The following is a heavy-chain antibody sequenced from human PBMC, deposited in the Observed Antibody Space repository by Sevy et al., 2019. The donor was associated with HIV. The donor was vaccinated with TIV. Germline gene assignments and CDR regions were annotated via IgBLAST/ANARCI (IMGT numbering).Heavy chain of an antibody. CDR2: IKSKTDGGTT. D-gene: IGHD3-10*01. CDR3: TTDPSPRSMVRGVIIAGDAFDI. Sequence: GGSLRLSCAASGFTFSNAWMSWVRQAPGKGLEWVGRIKSKTDGGTTDYAAPVKGRCTISRKDSKNTLYLQMNSLKTEDTAVYYCTTDPSPRSMVRGVIIAGDAFDIWGQGTMVTVSS. V-gene: IGHV3-15*01. CDR1: GFTFSNAW. J-gene: IGHJ3*02.